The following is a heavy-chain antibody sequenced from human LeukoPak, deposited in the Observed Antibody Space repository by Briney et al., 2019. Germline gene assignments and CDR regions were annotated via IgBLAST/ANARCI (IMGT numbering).Heavy chain of an antibody. V-gene: IGHV3-7*01. J-gene: IGHJ4*02. CDR2: IKQDGREK. D-gene: IGHD6-19*01. CDR1: GFTFSSYW. Sequence: GESLRLSCAAYGFTFSSYWMSWVRQAPGKGLEWVANIKQDGREKYYVDSVKGRFTISRDKSKNTLYLQMNDLRAEDSAVYYCARGTGQWLTHWGQGTLATVPS. CDR3: ARGTGQWLTH.